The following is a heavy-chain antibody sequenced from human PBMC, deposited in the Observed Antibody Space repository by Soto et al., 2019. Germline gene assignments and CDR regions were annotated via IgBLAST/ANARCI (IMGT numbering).Heavy chain of an antibody. CDR1: GGNSNSYS. CDR3: ARDWGQMSRGGVLDY. D-gene: IGHD3-16*01. V-gene: IGHV1-69*06. CDR2: IVPLSGTP. Sequence: QVRLVQSGAEVKRPGSSVKLSCKVSGGNSNSYSIAWVRQAPGQGLQWLGTIVPLSGTPNHAQQFQARVTITAATSTTTAYLELRRLRSEDTAIYYCARDWGQMSRGGVLDYWGQGSRVTIS. J-gene: IGHJ4*02.